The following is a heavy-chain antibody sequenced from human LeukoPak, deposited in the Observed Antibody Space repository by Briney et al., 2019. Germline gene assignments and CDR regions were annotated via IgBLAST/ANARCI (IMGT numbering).Heavy chain of an antibody. CDR2: IYSGGRT. CDR3: ARVFYGSGSLHYYYYYMDV. Sequence: GGSLRLSCAASGFTVSSNYMSWVRQAPGKGLEWVSVIYSGGRTYYADSVKGRFIISRDNSKNTLYLRMNSLRAEDTAVYFCARVFYGSGSLHYYYYYMDVWGKGTTVTISS. D-gene: IGHD3-10*01. J-gene: IGHJ6*03. V-gene: IGHV3-53*01. CDR1: GFTVSSNY.